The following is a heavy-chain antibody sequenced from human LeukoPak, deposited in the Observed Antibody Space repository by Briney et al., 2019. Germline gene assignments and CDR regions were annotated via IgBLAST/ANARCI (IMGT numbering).Heavy chain of an antibody. V-gene: IGHV3-30*04. CDR2: ISYDGSNK. CDR3: ARLKAVAGTAYYFDY. D-gene: IGHD6-19*01. CDR1: GFTFSYYA. Sequence: GGSLRLSCAASGFTFSYYAMHWVRQAPGKGLEWVALISYDGSNKQYADFVEGRCTISRDDSKNTLYLQMNSLRVDDTAVHYCARLKAVAGTAYYFDYWGQGTLVTVSS. J-gene: IGHJ4*02.